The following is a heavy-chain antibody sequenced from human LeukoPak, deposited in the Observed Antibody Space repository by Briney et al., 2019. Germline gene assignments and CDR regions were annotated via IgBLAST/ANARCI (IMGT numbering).Heavy chain of an antibody. CDR3: ARVSGMTTVVIFDY. CDR1: GGSFSGYY. Sequence: SETLSLTCAVYGGSFSGYYWSWIRQPPGQGLEWIGEINQSGSTNYNPSLKSRVTISVDPSKNQFSLKLSSVTAADTAVYYCARVSGMTTVVIFDYWGQGTLVTVSS. D-gene: IGHD4-23*01. V-gene: IGHV4-34*01. J-gene: IGHJ4*02. CDR2: INQSGST.